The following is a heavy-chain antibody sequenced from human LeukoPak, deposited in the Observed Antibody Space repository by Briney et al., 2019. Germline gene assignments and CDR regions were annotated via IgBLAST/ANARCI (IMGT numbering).Heavy chain of an antibody. CDR1: GGSITSYY. J-gene: IGHJ4*02. Sequence: PSETLSLTCTVSGGSITSYYWSWIRQPPGKGLEWIGYIYYKGNTKYNASLKSRVPMSVDTSKNLFFMKLTSVTAADTSVHFCTTEGNLNDAFDYWGLGTLVTVSS. CDR3: TTEGNLNDAFDY. CDR2: IYYKGNT. D-gene: IGHD1-1*01. V-gene: IGHV4-59*12.